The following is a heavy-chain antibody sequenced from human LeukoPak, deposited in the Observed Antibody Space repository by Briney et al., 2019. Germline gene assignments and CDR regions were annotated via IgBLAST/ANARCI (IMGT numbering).Heavy chain of an antibody. CDR1: GGSISSGSYY. J-gene: IGHJ5*02. Sequence: SETLSLTCTVSGGSISSGSYYWSWIRQPAGKGLEWIGRIYTSGSTNYNPSLKSRVTISVDTSKNQFSLKLSSVTAADTAVYYCARTYLDYGDYVAWFDPWGQGTLVTVSS. CDR3: ARTYLDYGDYVAWFDP. D-gene: IGHD4-17*01. CDR2: IYTSGST. V-gene: IGHV4-61*02.